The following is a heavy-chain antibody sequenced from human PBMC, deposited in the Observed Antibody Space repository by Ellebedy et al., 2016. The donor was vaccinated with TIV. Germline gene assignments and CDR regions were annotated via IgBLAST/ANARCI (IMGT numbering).Heavy chain of an antibody. CDR2: IYYSGST. V-gene: IGHV4-59*01. CDR3: ARALGQDYYYMDV. CDR1: GGSISSYY. J-gene: IGHJ6*03. Sequence: SETLSLTXTVSGGSISSYYWSWIRQPPGKGLEWIGYIYYSGSTNYNPSLKSRVTISVDTSKNQFSLKLSSVTAADTAVYYCARALGQDYYYMDVWGKGTTVTVSS.